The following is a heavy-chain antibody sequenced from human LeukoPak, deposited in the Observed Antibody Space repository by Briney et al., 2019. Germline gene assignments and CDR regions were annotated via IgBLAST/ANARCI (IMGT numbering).Heavy chain of an antibody. CDR3: ARDRRLPDYHYMDV. D-gene: IGHD5-12*01. V-gene: IGHV1-18*01. CDR2: ISAYNGNT. J-gene: IGHJ6*03. Sequence: GASVKVSCKASGYTFTSYGISWVRQAPGQGLEWMGWISAYNGNTNYAQKLQGRVTMTTDTSTGTAYMELRSLRSDDTAVYYCARDRRLPDYHYMDVWGKGTTVTVSS. CDR1: GYTFTSYG.